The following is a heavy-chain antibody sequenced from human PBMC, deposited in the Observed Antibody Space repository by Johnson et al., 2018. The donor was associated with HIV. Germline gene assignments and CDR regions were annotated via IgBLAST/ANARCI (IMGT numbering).Heavy chain of an antibody. CDR1: GFTFSSYG. J-gene: IGHJ3*02. V-gene: IGHV3-33*06. D-gene: IGHD3-22*01. CDR2: IWYDGSNK. CDR3: AKGGADYSDSRGYSENDAFDI. Sequence: QVQLVESGGGVVQPGRSLRLSCAASGFTFSSYGMHWVRQAPGKGLEWVAVIWYDGSNKYYADSVKGRFTIPRDNSKNTLYLQMNSLRAEDTAVYSCAKGGADYSDSRGYSENDAFDIWGQGTMVTVSS.